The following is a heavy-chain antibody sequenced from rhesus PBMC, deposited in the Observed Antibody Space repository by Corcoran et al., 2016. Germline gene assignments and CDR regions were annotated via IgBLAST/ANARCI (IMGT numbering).Heavy chain of an antibody. CDR3: ARGTVLVVVAT. D-gene: IGHD2-21*01. J-gene: IGHJ4*01. CDR1: GGSISDSYL. CDR2: ICGSSSST. Sequence: QVQLQESGPGVVKSSETLSLTCAVSGGSISDSYLWSWIHQPPGKGPEWNGYICGSSSSTNNNPSHKSRDTMSKNTAKNQCYLKVSSVTAADTAVYYSARGTVLVVVATWGQGVLVTVSS. V-gene: IGHV4S10*01.